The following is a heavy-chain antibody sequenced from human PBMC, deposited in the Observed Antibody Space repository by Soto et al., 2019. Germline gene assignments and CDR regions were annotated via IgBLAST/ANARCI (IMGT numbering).Heavy chain of an antibody. D-gene: IGHD3-3*01. V-gene: IGHV1-46*01. J-gene: IGHJ4*02. CDR3: ARVIWSGYYHYFDY. Sequence: ASVKVSCKASGYTFTSYYMHWVRQAPGQGLEWMGIINPSGGSTSYAQKFQGRVTMTRDTSKNTLYLQMNSLRAEDTAVYYCARVIWSGYYHYFDYWGQGTLVTVSS. CDR2: INPSGGST. CDR1: GYTFTSYY.